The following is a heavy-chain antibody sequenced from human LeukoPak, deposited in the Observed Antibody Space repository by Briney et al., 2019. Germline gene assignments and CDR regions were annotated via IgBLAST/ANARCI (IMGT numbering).Heavy chain of an antibody. V-gene: IGHV1-2*02. CDR3: ARMDCSGGSCYHYYYGMDV. Sequence: ASVKVSCKASGYTFTGYYIHWVRQAPGRGLEWMGWINPNSGGSYYAQKFQGRVTMTRDTSITTVYMELSRLRSGDAAVYYCARMDCSGGSCYHYYYGMDVWGQGTTVTVSS. CDR2: INPNSGGS. CDR1: GYTFTGYY. J-gene: IGHJ6*02. D-gene: IGHD2-15*01.